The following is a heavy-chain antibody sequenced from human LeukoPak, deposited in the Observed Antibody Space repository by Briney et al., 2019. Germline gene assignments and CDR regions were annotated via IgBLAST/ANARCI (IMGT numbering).Heavy chain of an antibody. CDR3: ARDGEDYYDSRGYGDY. Sequence: GGSLRLSCAASGFTVSSNYMSWVRQAPGKGLEWVSVIYSGGSTYYADSVKGRFTISRDNFKNTLYLQMNSLRAEDTAVYYCARDGEDYYDSRGYGDYWGQGTLVTVSS. J-gene: IGHJ4*02. CDR2: IYSGGST. CDR1: GFTVSSNY. V-gene: IGHV3-66*01. D-gene: IGHD3-22*01.